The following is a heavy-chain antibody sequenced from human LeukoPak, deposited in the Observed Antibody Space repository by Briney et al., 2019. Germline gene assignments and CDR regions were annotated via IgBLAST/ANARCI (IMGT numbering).Heavy chain of an antibody. D-gene: IGHD7-27*01. V-gene: IGHV1-46*01. J-gene: IGHJ4*02. CDR1: GYTFTSYY. Sequence: ASVTVSCKASGYTFTSYYMHWVRQAPGQGLEWMGIINPSGGSTSYAQKFQGRVTMTRDTSTSTVYMELSSLRSEDTAVYYCARNGHRTGTAGMYYFDYWGQGTLVTVSS. CDR3: ARNGHRTGTAGMYYFDY. CDR2: INPSGGST.